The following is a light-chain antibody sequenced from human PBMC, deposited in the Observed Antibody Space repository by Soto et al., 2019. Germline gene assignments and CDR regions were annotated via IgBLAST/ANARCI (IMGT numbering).Light chain of an antibody. CDR1: NIGSKS. J-gene: IGLJ2*01. CDR3: QVWNSGSDHPV. V-gene: IGLV3-21*04. Sequence: SYELTQPPSLSVAPGETARITCGGNNIGSKSVHWYQQKPGQAPVLVIYYDSDRPSGIPERLSGSNSGNTATLTISRVEVGDEADYYCQVWNSGSDHPVFGGGTQLTVL. CDR2: YDS.